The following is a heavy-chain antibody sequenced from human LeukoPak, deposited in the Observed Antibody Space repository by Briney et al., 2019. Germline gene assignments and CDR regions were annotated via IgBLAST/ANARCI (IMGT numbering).Heavy chain of an antibody. CDR2: IYYSGST. J-gene: IGHJ4*02. CDR3: AREPQQLDTSGHFDY. D-gene: IGHD6-13*01. V-gene: IGHV4-39*07. Sequence: MSSETLSLTCTVSGGSIGSSSYYWGWIRQPPGKGLEWIGSIYYSGSTYYNPSLKSRVTISVDTSKNQFSLKLSSVTAADTAVYYCAREPQQLDTSGHFDYWGQGTLVTVSS. CDR1: GGSIGSSSYY.